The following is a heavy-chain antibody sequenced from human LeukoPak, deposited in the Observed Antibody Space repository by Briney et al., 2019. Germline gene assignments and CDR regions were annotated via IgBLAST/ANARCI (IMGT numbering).Heavy chain of an antibody. CDR3: ARSITLTTFRFDP. CDR1: GASISSYY. Sequence: PSETLSLTCTVAGASISSYYWSWIRQPPGNGLGWIGYIYYTGSTNYNPSLKSRVTISVDTSKNEFFLKLTSVTAADTAVYYCARSITLTTFRFDPWGQGTLVTVSS. J-gene: IGHJ5*02. CDR2: IYYTGST. V-gene: IGHV4-59*01. D-gene: IGHD4-17*01.